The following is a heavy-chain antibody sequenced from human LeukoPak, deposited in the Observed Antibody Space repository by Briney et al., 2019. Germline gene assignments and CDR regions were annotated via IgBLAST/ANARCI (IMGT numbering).Heavy chain of an antibody. CDR3: ARDPHTRHNWFDP. Sequence: GGSLRLSCAASGFTFSSYWMSWVRQAPGEGLEWVANIKQDGSEKYYVDSVKGRFTISRDNAKNSLYLQMNSLRAEDTAVYYCARDPHTRHNWFDPWGQGTLVTVSS. CDR1: GFTFSSYW. V-gene: IGHV3-7*01. J-gene: IGHJ5*02. D-gene: IGHD5-18*01. CDR2: IKQDGSEK.